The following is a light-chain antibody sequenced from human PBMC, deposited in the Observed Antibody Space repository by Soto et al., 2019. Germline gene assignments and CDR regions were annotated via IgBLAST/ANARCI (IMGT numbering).Light chain of an antibody. J-gene: IGKJ1*01. Sequence: EIVMTQSPATLSVSPGERATLSCRASQSVSSNLAWYQQKPGQAPRLLIYGASTRATGIPARFSGSGSGTEFTPTISSLQSEDFAVYYCQQYNNWPPGRTFGQGTKVAIK. V-gene: IGKV3-15*01. CDR1: QSVSSN. CDR3: QQYNNWPPGRT. CDR2: GAS.